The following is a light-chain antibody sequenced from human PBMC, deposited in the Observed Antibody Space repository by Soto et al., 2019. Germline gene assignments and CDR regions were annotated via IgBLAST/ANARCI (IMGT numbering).Light chain of an antibody. CDR1: QSVSRY. CDR3: QQSDITPPIT. Sequence: DVQITQSPSSLSALVGDRVTITCRASQSVSRYLNWYQHKPGKAPKLLINAASNLRSGVPSRFSGSGSGTDFTLTIDGLQPEDFAVYYCQQSDITPPITFGQGTRLEIK. J-gene: IGKJ5*01. V-gene: IGKV1-39*01. CDR2: AAS.